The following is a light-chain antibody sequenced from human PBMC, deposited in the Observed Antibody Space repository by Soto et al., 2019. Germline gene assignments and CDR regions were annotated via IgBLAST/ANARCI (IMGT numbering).Light chain of an antibody. J-gene: IGLJ1*01. CDR1: SSDIGDYNY. V-gene: IGLV2-14*01. Sequence: QSVLTQPASVSGSPGQSITISCVGTSSDIGDYNYGSWYQQHTGKVPKVIIYDVSNRPSGVSYRFSATKSGNTASLTISGLQAEDEADYYCCSYTRSGTLIFGTGNQLTVL. CDR2: DVS. CDR3: CSYTRSGTLI.